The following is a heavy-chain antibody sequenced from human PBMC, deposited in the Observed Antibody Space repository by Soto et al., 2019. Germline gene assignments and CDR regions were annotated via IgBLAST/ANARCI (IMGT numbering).Heavy chain of an antibody. V-gene: IGHV4-34*01. Sequence: SETLSLTCAVYGGSFSGYYWSWIRQPPGKGLEWIGEINHSGSTNYNPSLKGRVTISVDTSKNQFSLKLSSVTAADTAVYYCAREMYDDESNCYYYWGQGSLVTVSS. CDR2: INHSGST. CDR1: GGSFSGYY. J-gene: IGHJ4*02. CDR3: AREMYDDESNCYYY. D-gene: IGHD3-22*01.